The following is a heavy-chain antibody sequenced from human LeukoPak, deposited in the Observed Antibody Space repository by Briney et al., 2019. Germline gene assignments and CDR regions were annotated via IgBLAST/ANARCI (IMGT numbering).Heavy chain of an antibody. J-gene: IGHJ6*03. Sequence: SPSETLSLTCAVSGGSISSSNWWSWVRQPPGKGLEWIGEIYHSGSTNYNPSLKSRVTISVDKSKNQFSLKLSSVTAADTAVYYCARAYYDRTYYYYYYMDVWGKGTTVTVSS. CDR2: IYHSGST. CDR3: ARAYYDRTYYYYYYMDV. CDR1: GGSISSSNW. D-gene: IGHD3-3*01. V-gene: IGHV4-4*02.